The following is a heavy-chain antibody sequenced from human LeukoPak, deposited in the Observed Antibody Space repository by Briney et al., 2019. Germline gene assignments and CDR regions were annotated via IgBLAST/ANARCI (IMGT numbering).Heavy chain of an antibody. CDR2: VNYNSGDT. CDR3: AREVNTWSDNE. Sequence: ASVKVSCEASGHTFIGYYMQWVRQAPGQGLGWMGWVNYNSGDTHYAQKFQGRVTMTRDTSISTAYMELYRLTSEDTAVYYCAREVNTWSDNEWGQGTLVTVSS. V-gene: IGHV1-2*02. D-gene: IGHD3-3*01. J-gene: IGHJ4*02. CDR1: GHTFIGYY.